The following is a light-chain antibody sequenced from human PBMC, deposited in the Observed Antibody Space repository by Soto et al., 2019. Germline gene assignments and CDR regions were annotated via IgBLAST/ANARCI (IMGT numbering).Light chain of an antibody. CDR3: QQYYTTPVT. V-gene: IGKV4-1*01. CDR2: WAS. Sequence: DIVMTQSPDSLAVSLGERATINCKSSQSVLYSPNNKNYLAWYQQKPGQPPKLLIYWASTRESGVPDRFSGSGSGTDFTLTISSLQAEDVAVYYCQQYYTTPVTFGQGTKVEVK. CDR1: QSVLYSPNNKNY. J-gene: IGKJ1*01.